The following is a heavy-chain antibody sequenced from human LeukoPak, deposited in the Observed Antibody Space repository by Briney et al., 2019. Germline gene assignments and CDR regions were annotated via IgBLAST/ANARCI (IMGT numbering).Heavy chain of an antibody. CDR2: IIPIFGTA. CDR1: GAAFTSHA. Sequence: GASVKVSCKASGAAFTSHAISWVRQGPGQGLEWMGGIIPIFGTANSAQKFQGRVTITTDASTSTASMVLSSLRTGDTAVYYCVILGWVKDYYDISGRLKSWFDPWGQGTLVTVSS. D-gene: IGHD3-22*01. V-gene: IGHV1-69*05. CDR3: VILGWVKDYYDISGRLKSWFDP. J-gene: IGHJ5*02.